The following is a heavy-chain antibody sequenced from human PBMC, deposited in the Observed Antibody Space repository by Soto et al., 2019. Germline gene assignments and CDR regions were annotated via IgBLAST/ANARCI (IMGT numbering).Heavy chain of an antibody. CDR1: GFTFSSYG. D-gene: IGHD3-22*01. CDR3: AKAPRYYYDSSGYFLSY. Sequence: QVQLVESGGGVVQPGRSLRLSCAASGFTFSSYGMHWVRQAPGKGLEWVAVISYDGSNKYYADSVKGRFTISRDNSKNMXYLQMNSLRAEDTAVYYCAKAPRYYYDSSGYFLSYWGQGTLVTVSS. V-gene: IGHV3-30*18. CDR2: ISYDGSNK. J-gene: IGHJ4*02.